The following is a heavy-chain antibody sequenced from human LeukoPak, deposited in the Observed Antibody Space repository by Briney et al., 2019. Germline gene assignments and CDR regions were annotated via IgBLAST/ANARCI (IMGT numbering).Heavy chain of an antibody. D-gene: IGHD3-10*01. CDR2: INHSGST. CDR1: GGSFSGYY. J-gene: IGHJ4*02. Sequence: SETLSLTCAVYGGSFSGYYWSWIRQPPGKGLEWIGEINHSGSTNYNPSLKSRVTISVDTSKNQFSLKLSSETAADTAVYYCARGRVHFDYWGQGTLVTVSS. V-gene: IGHV4-34*01. CDR3: ARGRVHFDY.